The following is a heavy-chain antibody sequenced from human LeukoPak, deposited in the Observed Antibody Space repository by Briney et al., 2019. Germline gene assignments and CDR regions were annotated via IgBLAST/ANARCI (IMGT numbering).Heavy chain of an antibody. CDR1: GFTFSSYA. Sequence: GGSLRLSCAASGFTFSSYAMSWVRQAPGKGLEGVSGIRGSGGSTYYADSVKGRFTISRDNSKNTLYLQMDSLRAEDTAVYYCAKGLGKATVTPLGYWGQGTLVTVSS. CDR3: AKGLGKATVTPLGY. D-gene: IGHD4-11*01. V-gene: IGHV3-23*01. CDR2: IRGSGGST. J-gene: IGHJ4*02.